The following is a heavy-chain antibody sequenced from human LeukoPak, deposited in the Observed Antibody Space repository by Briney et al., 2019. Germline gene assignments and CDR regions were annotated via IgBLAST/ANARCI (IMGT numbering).Heavy chain of an antibody. CDR2: ISPGSNYI. D-gene: IGHD4-17*01. Sequence: GGSLRLSCAASGFTFRTYTMHWVRQAPGKGLEWVSSISPGSNYIYYADSVKGRFTISRDNAKNSLYLQMNSLLAEDTAVYYCARLFDYGDYRAEPYWGQGTLVTVS. V-gene: IGHV3-21*01. CDR1: GFTFRTYT. J-gene: IGHJ4*02. CDR3: ARLFDYGDYRAEPY.